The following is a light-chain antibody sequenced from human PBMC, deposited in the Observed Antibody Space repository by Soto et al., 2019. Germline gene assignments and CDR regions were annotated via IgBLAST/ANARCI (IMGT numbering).Light chain of an antibody. CDR1: SSNIGAGYD. Sequence: QSVLTQPPSVSGAPGQRVTISCTGSSSNIGAGYDVHWYQQLPGTAPKLLIYGNSNRPSGVPDRFSGSKSGTSASLAITGLRAEDEADYYGQSYDCSLSGGVFGGGTKLTVL. CDR2: GNS. J-gene: IGLJ3*02. V-gene: IGLV1-40*01. CDR3: QSYDCSLSGGV.